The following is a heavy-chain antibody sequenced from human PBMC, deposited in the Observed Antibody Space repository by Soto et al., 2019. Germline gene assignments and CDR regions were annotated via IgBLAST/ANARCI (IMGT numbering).Heavy chain of an antibody. CDR1: GFTFSSYG. Sequence: GGSLRLSCAASGFTFSSYGMHWVRQAPGKGLEWVAVIWYDGSNKYYADSVKGRFTISRDNSKNTLYLQMNSLRAEDTAVYYCARGASGSYYFDYWGQGTLVTVSS. CDR3: ARGASGSYYFDY. J-gene: IGHJ4*02. D-gene: IGHD1-26*01. V-gene: IGHV3-33*01. CDR2: IWYDGSNK.